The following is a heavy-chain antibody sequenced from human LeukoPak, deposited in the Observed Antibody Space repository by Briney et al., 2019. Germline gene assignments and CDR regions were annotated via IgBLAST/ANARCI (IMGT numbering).Heavy chain of an antibody. D-gene: IGHD2-15*01. Sequence: PSETLSLTCAVYGGSFSGYYWSWIRQPPGKGLEWIGEINHSGSTNYNPSLKSRVTISVDTSKNQFSLKLSSVTAADTAVYYCARGWPGGYLDYWGQGILVTVSS. CDR2: INHSGST. CDR1: GGSFSGYY. J-gene: IGHJ4*02. CDR3: ARGWPGGYLDY. V-gene: IGHV4-34*01.